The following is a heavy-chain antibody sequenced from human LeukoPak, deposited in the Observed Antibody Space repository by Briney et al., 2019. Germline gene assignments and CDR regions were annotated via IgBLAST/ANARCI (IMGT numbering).Heavy chain of an antibody. CDR3: ARDAYCGGVCQLFDY. CDR2: ISDSGST. CDR1: GGSISSSSYY. V-gene: IGHV4-61*01. Sequence: PSETLSLTCTVSGGSISSSSYYWSWIRQAPGKGLEWIGYISDSGSTNYNPSLKSRVTISVDTSKNQFSLKLRSVTAADTAVYYCARDAYCGGVCQLFDYWGQGTLVTVSS. J-gene: IGHJ4*02. D-gene: IGHD2-21*02.